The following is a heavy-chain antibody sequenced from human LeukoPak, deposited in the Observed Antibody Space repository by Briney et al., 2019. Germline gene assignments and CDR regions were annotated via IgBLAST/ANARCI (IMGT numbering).Heavy chain of an antibody. Sequence: ASVKVSCKVSGYTLTELSMHWVRQAPGTGLEWMGGFDPEDGETICAQKFPGRVTMTEDTATDTAYMELSSLRSEDTAVYYCAPRIYYGSGSPFDPWGQGTLVTVSS. CDR2: FDPEDGET. D-gene: IGHD3-10*01. CDR3: APRIYYGSGSPFDP. J-gene: IGHJ5*02. CDR1: GYTLTELS. V-gene: IGHV1-24*01.